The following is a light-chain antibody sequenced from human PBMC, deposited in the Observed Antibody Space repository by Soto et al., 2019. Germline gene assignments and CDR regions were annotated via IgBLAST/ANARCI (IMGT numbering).Light chain of an antibody. J-gene: IGKJ1*01. CDR3: QQYNSLWT. V-gene: IGKV1-5*03. Sequence: DIQMTQSPSTLSASVGDRVTITCRASQSISSWLAWYQQKPGKAPKLLIYKASSLESGVPSRFSGSGSGTEFTLPISSLQPDDFATYYCQQYNSLWTFRQGTKVEIK. CDR1: QSISSW. CDR2: KAS.